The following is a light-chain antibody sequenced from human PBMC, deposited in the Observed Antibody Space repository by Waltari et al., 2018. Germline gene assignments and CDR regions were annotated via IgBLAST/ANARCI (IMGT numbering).Light chain of an antibody. CDR1: SSDIGNYEY. CDR2: GVS. J-gene: IGLJ3*02. V-gene: IGLV2-11*01. Sequence: QSALTQPRSVSGSPGQSVTISCTGTSSDIGNYEYVSWYQQDPGKAPKLIIYGVSWRPSGGPGRFSASKSGNTASLTISGLQPEDEADYYCCSHTASNTWVFGGGTKVTVL. CDR3: CSHTASNTWV.